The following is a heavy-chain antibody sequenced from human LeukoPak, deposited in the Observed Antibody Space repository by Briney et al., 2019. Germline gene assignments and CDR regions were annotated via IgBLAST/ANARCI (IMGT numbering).Heavy chain of an antibody. V-gene: IGHV4-30-4*08. CDR3: ASHQWTNWYFDL. Sequence: SETLSLTCTFSCGPIRSGDYFWLGTRQPGGGGGEWIVYIYYSGNTYYTPSLKSRVTISVDTSKNQFSLKLSSVTAADTAVYYCASHQWTNWYFDLWGRGTLVTVSS. J-gene: IGHJ2*01. D-gene: IGHD6-19*01. CDR1: CGPIRSGDYF. CDR2: IYYSGNT.